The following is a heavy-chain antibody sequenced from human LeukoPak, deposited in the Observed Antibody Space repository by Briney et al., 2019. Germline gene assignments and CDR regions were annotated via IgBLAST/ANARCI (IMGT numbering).Heavy chain of an antibody. CDR1: GFTFSSYE. CDR3: AELGITMIGGV. V-gene: IGHV3-48*03. D-gene: IGHD3-10*02. CDR2: ISSSGSTI. Sequence: PWGSLRLSCAASGFTFSSYEMNWVRQAPGKGLEWVSYISSSGSTIYYADSAKGRFTISRDNAKNSLYLQMNSLRAEDTAVYYCAELGITMIGGVWGKGTTVTISS. J-gene: IGHJ6*04.